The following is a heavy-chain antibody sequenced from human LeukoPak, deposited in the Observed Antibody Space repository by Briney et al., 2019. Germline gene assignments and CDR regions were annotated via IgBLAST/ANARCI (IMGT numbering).Heavy chain of an antibody. CDR1: GGSMNSHY. Sequence: SETLSLTCTVSGGSMNSHYWSWIRQPPGKGLEWIGYMLDTVTTKDNPSLKSRFTLSADTSKNQFSLRLTSVTAADTAVYYCATIKRGNIYGYFDFWGQGILDTVSS. J-gene: IGHJ4*02. CDR3: ATIKRGNIYGYFDF. CDR2: MLDTVTT. D-gene: IGHD5-18*01. V-gene: IGHV4-59*11.